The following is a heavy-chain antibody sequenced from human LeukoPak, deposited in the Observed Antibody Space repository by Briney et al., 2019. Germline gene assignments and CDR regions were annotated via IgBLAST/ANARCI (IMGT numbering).Heavy chain of an antibody. CDR3: AREEYYYDSSGYYYYYGMDV. Sequence: GGSLRLSCAASGFTFSSYSMNWVRQAPGKGLEWMSSISSSSSYIYYADSVKGRFTISRDNAKNSLYLQMNSLRAEDTAVYYCAREEYYYDSSGYYYYYGMDVWGQGTTVTVSS. D-gene: IGHD3-22*01. V-gene: IGHV3-21*01. J-gene: IGHJ6*02. CDR2: ISSSSSYI. CDR1: GFTFSSYS.